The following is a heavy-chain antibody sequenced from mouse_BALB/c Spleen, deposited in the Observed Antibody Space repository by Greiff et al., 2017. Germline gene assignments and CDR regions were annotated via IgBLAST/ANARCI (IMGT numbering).Heavy chain of an antibody. Sequence: QVTLKESGPGILQPSQTLSLTCSFSGFSLSTSGLSVGWIRQPSGKGLEWLAHIWWNDDKYYNPALKSRLTISKDTSNNQVFLKIASVVTADTATYYCARYGNYYAMDYWGQGTSVTVS. J-gene: IGHJ4*01. CDR3: ARYGNYYAMDY. CDR2: IWWNDDK. D-gene: IGHD2-10*02. V-gene: IGHV8-8*01. CDR1: GFSLSTSGLS.